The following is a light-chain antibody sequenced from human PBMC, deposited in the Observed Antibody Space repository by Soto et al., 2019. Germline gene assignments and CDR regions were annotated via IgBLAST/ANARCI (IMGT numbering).Light chain of an antibody. CDR2: KAS. CDR1: QSISSW. V-gene: IGKV1-5*03. J-gene: IGKJ1*01. CDR3: QHYNSYST. Sequence: DIQMTQSPSTLSASIGDRVIITCRASQSISSWLAWHQQKPGKAPKLLIYKASSLERGVPSRLSGSGSGTEFTLTNTSLQSYDVATYSCQHYNSYSTFGQGTKVEIK.